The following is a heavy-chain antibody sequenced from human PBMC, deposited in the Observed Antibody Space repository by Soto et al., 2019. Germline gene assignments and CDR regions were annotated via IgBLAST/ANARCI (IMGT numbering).Heavy chain of an antibody. CDR3: AKQMAPRMIYGMDV. CDR2: ISGSGGST. V-gene: IGHV3-23*01. Sequence: PGGSLRLSCAASGFTFSSYAMSWVRQAPGKGLEWVSAISGSGGSTYYADSVKGRFTISRDNSKNTLYLQMNSLRAEDTAVYYCAKQMAPRMIYGMDVWGQGTTVTVSS. J-gene: IGHJ6*02. D-gene: IGHD3-22*01. CDR1: GFTFSSYA.